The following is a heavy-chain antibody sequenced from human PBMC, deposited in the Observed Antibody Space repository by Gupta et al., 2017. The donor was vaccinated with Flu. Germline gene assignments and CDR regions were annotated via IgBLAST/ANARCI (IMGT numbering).Heavy chain of an antibody. CDR3: ASSRCSSTSCYRGNWFDP. D-gene: IGHD2-2*02. V-gene: IGHV3-30-3*01. CDR2: ISYDGSNK. J-gene: IGHJ5*02. Sequence: GLEWVAVISYDGSNKYYADSVKGRFTISRDNSKNTLYLQMNSLRAEDTAVYYCASSRCSSTSCYRGNWFDPWGQGTLVTVSS.